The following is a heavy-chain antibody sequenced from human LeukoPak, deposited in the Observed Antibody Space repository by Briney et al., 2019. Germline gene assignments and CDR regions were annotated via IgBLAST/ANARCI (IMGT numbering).Heavy chain of an antibody. J-gene: IGHJ6*03. CDR1: GFTFSNYA. CDR2: ISGSGGGNT. V-gene: IGHV3-23*01. CDR3: AKVGGQLWFPGAYYYMDV. D-gene: IGHD5-18*01. Sequence: GGSLRLSCAASGFTFSNYAMSWVRQAPGKGLQWVSGISGSGGGNTYYADVVKGRFTISRDDSKNTLYLQMNSLRAEDTAVYYCAKVGGQLWFPGAYYYMDVWGKGTTVTISS.